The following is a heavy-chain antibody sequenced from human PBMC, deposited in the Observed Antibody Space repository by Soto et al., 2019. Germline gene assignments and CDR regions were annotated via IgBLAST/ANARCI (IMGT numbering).Heavy chain of an antibody. D-gene: IGHD1-26*01. CDR3: ERRSSPYYGAPLDY. Sequence: PSETLSLTCTVSGGSISPYYWSWIRQPPGKGPEYIGYIYYSGSTQYHPSLKSRVTLSVDTSMKQFSLKVMSVTAADTAVYYCERRSSPYYGAPLDYWGLGIPVTVSS. J-gene: IGHJ4*02. CDR2: IYYSGST. CDR1: GGSISPYY. V-gene: IGHV4-59*01.